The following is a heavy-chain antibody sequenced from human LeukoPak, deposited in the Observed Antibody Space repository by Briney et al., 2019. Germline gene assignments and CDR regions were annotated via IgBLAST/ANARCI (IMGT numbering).Heavy chain of an antibody. CDR2: VSYSGST. D-gene: IGHD4-23*01. CDR3: ARDYGGKGDY. J-gene: IGHJ4*02. Sequence: PSETLFLTCTVSGGSISSYYWSWIRQPPGKGLGWIGYVSYSGSTNYNPSLKSRVTISADTSKNQFSLKLTSVTAADTAVYYCARDYGGKGDYWGQGTLVTVSS. V-gene: IGHV4-59*01. CDR1: GGSISSYY.